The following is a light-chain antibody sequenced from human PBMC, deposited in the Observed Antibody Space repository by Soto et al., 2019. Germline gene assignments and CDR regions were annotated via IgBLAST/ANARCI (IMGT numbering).Light chain of an antibody. CDR2: AAS. Sequence: EIVMTQSPATLSVSPGETVTLSCRASQSVSSNLAWYQQKPGQAPRLLIYAASTRATGIPARFSGSGSGTEFTLAISSLQSEDFAIYYCQQYNNWPPTFTFGHGTKLEIK. V-gene: IGKV3-15*01. CDR1: QSVSSN. CDR3: QQYNNWPPTFT. J-gene: IGKJ2*01.